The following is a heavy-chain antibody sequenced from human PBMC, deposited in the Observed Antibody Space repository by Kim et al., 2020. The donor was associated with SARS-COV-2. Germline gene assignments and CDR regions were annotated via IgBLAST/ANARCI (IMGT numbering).Heavy chain of an antibody. J-gene: IGHJ6*02. D-gene: IGHD5-12*01. V-gene: IGHV3-11*06. CDR1: GFTFSDYY. CDR2: ISSSSSYT. CDR3: ARDGGDVTTMGVGTPTSYSYGMDV. Sequence: GGSLRLSCAASGFTFSDYYMSWIRQAPGKGLEWVSYISSSSSYTNYADSVKGRFTISRDNAKNSLYLQMNSLRAEDTAVYYCARDGGDVTTMGVGTPTSYSYGMDVWGQGTTVTVSS.